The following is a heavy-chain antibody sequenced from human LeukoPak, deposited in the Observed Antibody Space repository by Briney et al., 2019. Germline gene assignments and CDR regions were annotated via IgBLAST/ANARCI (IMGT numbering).Heavy chain of an antibody. V-gene: IGHV4-38-2*02. CDR3: ARDTYSYGPGAWFDP. CDR2: IYHSGST. D-gene: IGHD5-18*01. Sequence: SETLSLTCTVSGYSISSGYYWGWIRQPPGKGLEWIGTIYHSGSTYYNPSLKSRVTISVDTSKNQFSLRLSSVTAADTAVYYCARDTYSYGPGAWFDPWGQGTLVTVSS. J-gene: IGHJ5*02. CDR1: GYSISSGYY.